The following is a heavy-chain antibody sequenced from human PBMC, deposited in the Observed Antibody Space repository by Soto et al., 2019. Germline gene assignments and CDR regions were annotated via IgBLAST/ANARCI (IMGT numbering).Heavy chain of an antibody. CDR3: ARERGGATATLDYYDFYMDV. Sequence: QVQLVQSGAEVKKPGASVTVSCKASGYTFSDYYLHWVRQAPGQGPEWMGWMNPNSGDTKYAQKFQGRVTMTRDTSVRTAFMELNWLKSDDTAVYDDARERGGATATLDYYDFYMDVWGKGTTVTVSS. V-gene: IGHV1-2*02. CDR2: MNPNSGDT. CDR1: GYTFSDYY. D-gene: IGHD3-16*01. J-gene: IGHJ6*03.